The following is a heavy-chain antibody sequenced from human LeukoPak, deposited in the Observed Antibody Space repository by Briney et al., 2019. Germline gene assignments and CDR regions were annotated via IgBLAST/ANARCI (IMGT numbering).Heavy chain of an antibody. Sequence: GGSLRLSCAASGFTFSTYWMNWVRQAPGKGLEWVASIKQDGSNKYYADSVKGRFTISRDNSKNTLYLQMNSLRAEDTAVYYCAKEPWRYCSSTSCSYNWFDPWGQGTLVTVSS. CDR3: AKEPWRYCSSTSCSYNWFDP. CDR2: IKQDGSNK. D-gene: IGHD2-2*01. V-gene: IGHV3-7*01. CDR1: GFTFSTYW. J-gene: IGHJ5*02.